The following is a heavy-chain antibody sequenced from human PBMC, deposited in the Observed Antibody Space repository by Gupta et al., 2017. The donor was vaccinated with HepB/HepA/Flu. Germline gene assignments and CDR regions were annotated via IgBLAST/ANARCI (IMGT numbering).Heavy chain of an antibody. CDR3: ARVRSGFHMDV. J-gene: IGHJ6*03. CDR1: GFTFSSYS. D-gene: IGHD3-10*01. V-gene: IGHV3-48*02. Sequence: EVQLVESGGGLVQPGGSLRLSCAASGFTFSSYSLNWVRQAPGKGLEWLSFISTTGNTIYYADSVKGRFTISRDNAKNSLYLQMNSLRDEGTAVYYCARVRSGFHMDVWGKGTTVAVSS. CDR2: ISTTGNTI.